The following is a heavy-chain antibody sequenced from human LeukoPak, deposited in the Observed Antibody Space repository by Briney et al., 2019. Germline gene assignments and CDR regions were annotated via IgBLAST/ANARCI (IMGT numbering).Heavy chain of an antibody. V-gene: IGHV4-4*09. CDR2: IYSSGST. CDR3: ASTSGTTSSPFDY. D-gene: IGHD1-1*01. Sequence: SETLSLTCTVSGGSISSYYWNWIRQPPGKGLEWIGYIYSSGSTNYNPSLKSRVTISLDTSKNQFSLKLSPATAADTAVYFCASTSGTTSSPFDYWGQGTLVTVSS. J-gene: IGHJ4*02. CDR1: GGSISSYY.